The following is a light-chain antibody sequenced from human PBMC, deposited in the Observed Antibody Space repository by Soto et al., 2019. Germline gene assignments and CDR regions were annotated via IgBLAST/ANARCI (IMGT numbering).Light chain of an antibody. CDR1: SGHSSYI. V-gene: IGLV4-60*02. Sequence: QSVLTQSSSASASLGSSVKLTCTLSSGHSSYIIAWHQQQPGKAPRYLMKLEGSGSYNTGSGVPDRFSGSSSGADRYLTISNLQFEDEADYYCETWDSNTWVFGGGTKLTVL. CDR2: LEGSGSY. J-gene: IGLJ3*02. CDR3: ETWDSNTWV.